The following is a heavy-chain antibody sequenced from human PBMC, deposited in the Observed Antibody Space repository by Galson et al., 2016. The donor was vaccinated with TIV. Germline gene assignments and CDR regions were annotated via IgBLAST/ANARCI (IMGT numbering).Heavy chain of an antibody. CDR1: GFNFDVRW. Sequence: RLSCAASGFNFDVRWMSWLRQVPGKELEWVGRIRSGSEAGTTDYAATVKGRFTISRDDSKDTLYLQMNNLKIEDTAVYYCASFNTKDAFDSWGQGTLSSSPQ. J-gene: IGHJ4*02. V-gene: IGHV3-15*01. D-gene: IGHD2/OR15-2a*01. CDR3: ASFNTKDAFDS. CDR2: IRSGSEAGTT.